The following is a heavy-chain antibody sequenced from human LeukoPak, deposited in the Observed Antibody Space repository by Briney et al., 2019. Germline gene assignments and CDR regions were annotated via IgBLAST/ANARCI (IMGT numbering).Heavy chain of an antibody. CDR1: GFTFSSYS. V-gene: IGHV3-21*01. D-gene: IGHD2-15*01. J-gene: IGHJ6*04. CDR3: ARVWEYCSGGSCYGNYYGMDV. Sequence: GGSLRLSCAASGFTFSSYSMNWVRQAPGKGLEWVSSISSSSSYIYYADSVKGRFTISRDNAKNSLYLQMNSLRAEDTAVYYCARVWEYCSGGSCYGNYYGMDVWGKGTTVTVSS. CDR2: ISSSSSYI.